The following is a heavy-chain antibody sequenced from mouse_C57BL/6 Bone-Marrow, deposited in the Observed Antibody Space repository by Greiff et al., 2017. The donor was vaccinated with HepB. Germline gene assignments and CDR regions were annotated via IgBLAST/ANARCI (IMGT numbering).Heavy chain of an antibody. CDR1: GFTFSSYA. V-gene: IGHV5-4*03. Sequence: EVMLVESGGGLVKPGGSLKLSCAASGFTFSSYAMSWVRQTPEKRLEWVATISDGGSYTYYPDNVKGRFTISRDNAKNNLYLQMSHLKSEDTAMYYCARVMDGAMDYRGPGTSVTVSS. CDR3: ARVMDGAMDY. D-gene: IGHD2-3*01. J-gene: IGHJ4*01. CDR2: ISDGGSYT.